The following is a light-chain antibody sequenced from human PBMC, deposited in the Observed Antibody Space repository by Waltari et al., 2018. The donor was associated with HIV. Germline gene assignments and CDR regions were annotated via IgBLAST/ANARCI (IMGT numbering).Light chain of an antibody. Sequence: LTQSPSASASVGASVKLTCTLSSGHSSYTIAWHQQQPQKGPRYLMKIHTDGRHTKGDGIPYRFSGSSSGAERSLTISSLQSEDEADYYCQTWGSGIQVFGGGTKLTVL. J-gene: IGLJ2*01. CDR1: SGHSSYT. CDR3: QTWGSGIQV. V-gene: IGLV4-69*02. CDR2: IHTDGRH.